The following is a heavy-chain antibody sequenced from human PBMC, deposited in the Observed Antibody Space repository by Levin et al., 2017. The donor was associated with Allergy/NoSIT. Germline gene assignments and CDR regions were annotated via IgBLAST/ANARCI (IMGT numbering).Heavy chain of an antibody. CDR3: ARVSMATIKEDYFDY. V-gene: IGHV4-39*07. CDR1: GGSISSSSYY. J-gene: IGHJ4*02. Sequence: SETLSLTCTVSGGSISSSSYYWGWIRQPPGKGLEWIGSIYYSGSTYYNPSLKSRVTISVDTSKNQFSLKLSSVTAADTAVYYCARVSMATIKEDYFDYWGQGTLVTVSS. CDR2: IYYSGST. D-gene: IGHD5-24*01.